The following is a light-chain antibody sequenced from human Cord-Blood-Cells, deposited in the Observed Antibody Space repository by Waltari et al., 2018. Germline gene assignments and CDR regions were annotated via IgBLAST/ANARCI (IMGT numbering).Light chain of an antibody. CDR3: QQYYSTPLT. J-gene: IGKJ4*01. V-gene: IGKV4-1*01. CDR2: WAS. Sequence: QGVLYSSNNKNYLAWYQQKPGQPPKLLIYWASTRESGVPDRFSGSGSGTDFTLTISSLQAEDVAVYYCQQYYSTPLTFGGGTKVEIK. CDR1: QGVLYSSNNKNY.